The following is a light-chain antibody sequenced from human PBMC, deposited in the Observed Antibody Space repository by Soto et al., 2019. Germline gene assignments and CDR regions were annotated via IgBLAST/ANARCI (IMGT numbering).Light chain of an antibody. V-gene: IGKV1-5*01. CDR1: QGISGR. J-gene: IGKJ1*01. CDR2: DAS. Sequence: IKVYKSPSTLSAYIKDTVTITCRASQGISGRLAWYQHKPGKAPKLLIYDASVLESGVPSRFSGSGSGTEFTLTISSLQPDDFTTYYCQHYTIYSEAFGQVSKV. CDR3: QHYTIYSEA.